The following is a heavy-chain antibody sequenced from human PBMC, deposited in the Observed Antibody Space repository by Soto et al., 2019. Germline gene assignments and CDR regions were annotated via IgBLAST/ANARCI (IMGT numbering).Heavy chain of an antibody. CDR1: GYTFTSYG. V-gene: IGHV1-18*01. D-gene: IGHD3-10*01. CDR2: ISAYNGNT. J-gene: IGHJ6*03. CDR3: AREGNYGSGYFYYYYYYMDV. Sequence: QVQLVQSGAEVKKPGASVKVSCKASGYTFTSYGISWVRQAPGQGLEWMGWISAYNGNTNYAQKLQGRVTMPTDTSTSTAYMELRSLRSDDTAVYYCAREGNYGSGYFYYYYYYMDVWGKGTTVTVSS.